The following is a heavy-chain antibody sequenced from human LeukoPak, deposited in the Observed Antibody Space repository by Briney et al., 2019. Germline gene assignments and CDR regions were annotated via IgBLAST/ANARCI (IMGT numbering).Heavy chain of an antibody. Sequence: GESLKISCKGSGYSFTSYWIGWVRQMPGKGLEWMGIIYPGDSDTRYSPSFQGQVTISADKSISTAYLQWSSLKASDTAMYYCARHESLPWFGQQYTWFDPWGQGTLVTVSS. D-gene: IGHD3-10*01. CDR1: GYSFTSYW. CDR2: IYPGDSDT. V-gene: IGHV5-51*01. J-gene: IGHJ5*02. CDR3: ARHESLPWFGQQYTWFDP.